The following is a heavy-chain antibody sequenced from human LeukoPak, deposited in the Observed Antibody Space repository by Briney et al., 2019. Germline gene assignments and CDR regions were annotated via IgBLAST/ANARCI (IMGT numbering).Heavy chain of an antibody. V-gene: IGHV4-59*12. CDR1: GGSISSYY. J-gene: IGHJ4*02. Sequence: SETLSLTCTVSGGSISSYYWSWIRQPPGKGLEWIGYIYYSGSTNYNPSLKSRVTISVDKSKNQFSLKLSSVTAADTAVYYCARRGSLSGSFSVWGQGTLVTVSS. CDR3: ARRGSLSGSFSV. D-gene: IGHD2-15*01. CDR2: IYYSGST.